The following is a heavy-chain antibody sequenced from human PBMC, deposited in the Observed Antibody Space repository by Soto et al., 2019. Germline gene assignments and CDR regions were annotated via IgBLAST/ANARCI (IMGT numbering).Heavy chain of an antibody. CDR2: INHSGST. J-gene: IGHJ6*02. D-gene: IGHD3-10*01. Sequence: QVQLQQWGAGLLKPSETLSLTCAVYGGSFSGYYWSRIRQPPGKGLEWIGEINHSGSTNYNPSLKSRVTISVDTSKNQFSLKLSSVTAADTAVYYCARGTVRGVIMYYYYGMDVWGQGTTVTVSS. CDR3: ARGTVRGVIMYYYYGMDV. CDR1: GGSFSGYY. V-gene: IGHV4-34*01.